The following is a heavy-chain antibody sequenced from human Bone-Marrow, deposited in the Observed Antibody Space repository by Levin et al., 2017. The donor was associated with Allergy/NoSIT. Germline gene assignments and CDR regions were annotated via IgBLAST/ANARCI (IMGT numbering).Heavy chain of an antibody. CDR1: GGSFSGYY. V-gene: IGHV4-34*01. CDR3: ARDWGRYCSSTSCQTIDY. Sequence: SQTLSLTCAVYGGSFSGYYWSWIRQPPGKGLEWIGEINHSGSTNYNPSLKSRVTISVDTSKNQFSLKLSSVTAADTAVYYCARDWGRYCSSTSCQTIDYWGQGTLVTVSS. D-gene: IGHD2-2*01. J-gene: IGHJ4*02. CDR2: INHSGST.